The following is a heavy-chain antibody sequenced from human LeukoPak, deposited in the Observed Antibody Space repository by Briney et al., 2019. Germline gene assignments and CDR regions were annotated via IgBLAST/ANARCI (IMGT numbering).Heavy chain of an antibody. D-gene: IGHD3-9*01. CDR1: GGSISSGSYY. V-gene: IGHV4-61*02. CDR3: ARAPLGNWLPLYFDY. CDR2: IYTSGST. J-gene: IGHJ4*02. Sequence: PSQTLSLTCTVSGGSISSGSYYWSWIRQPAGKGLEWIGRIYTSGSTNYNPSLKSRVTISVDTSKNQFSLKLSSVTAADTAVYYCARAPLGNWLPLYFDYWGQGTLVTVSS.